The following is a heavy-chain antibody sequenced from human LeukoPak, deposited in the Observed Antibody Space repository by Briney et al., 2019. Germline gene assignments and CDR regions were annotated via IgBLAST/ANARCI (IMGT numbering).Heavy chain of an antibody. CDR2: INGDGTNI. D-gene: IGHD3-10*01. CDR3: YGSGSYWDFDH. CDR1: GFTFSSYW. V-gene: IGHV3-74*01. J-gene: IGHJ4*01. Sequence: GGSLRLSCAASGFTFSSYWMHWVRQAPGKGLVWVSRINGDGTNIRYADSVKGRFTISRDNAKSTLFLEMNSLRVEDTAVYYCYGSGSYWDFDHWGHGTLVTVSS.